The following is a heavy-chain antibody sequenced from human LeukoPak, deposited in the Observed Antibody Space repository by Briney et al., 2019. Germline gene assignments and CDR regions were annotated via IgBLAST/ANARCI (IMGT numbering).Heavy chain of an antibody. Sequence: ASVKVSCKASGYTFTGHYMHWVQLAPGQGLEWMGWINPNIGGPNYAQKFRGRVIMTRDTSISTAYMELRRLTSDDTAVYYCARTKGYCTSTSCPGGMDVWGQGTTVTVSS. CDR2: INPNIGGP. J-gene: IGHJ6*02. CDR1: GYTFTGHY. V-gene: IGHV1-2*02. D-gene: IGHD2-2*01. CDR3: ARTKGYCTSTSCPGGMDV.